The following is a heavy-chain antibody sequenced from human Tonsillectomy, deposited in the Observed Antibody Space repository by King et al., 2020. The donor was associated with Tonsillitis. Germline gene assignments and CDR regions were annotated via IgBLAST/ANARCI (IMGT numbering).Heavy chain of an antibody. CDR3: SRSSEGPPDYTYYDYVWGSYRYLLGTRDDAFDI. V-gene: IGHV4-61*02. J-gene: IGHJ3*02. Sequence: QLQESGPGLVKPSQTLSLTCTVSGGSISSGSYYWSWIRQPAGKGLEWIGRIYTSGSTNYNPSLKSRVTMSVDTSKNQFSLKLSSVTAADTAVYYCSRSSEGPPDYTYYDYVWGSYRYLLGTRDDAFDIWGQGTMVTVSS. CDR1: GGSISSGSYY. CDR2: IYTSGST. D-gene: IGHD3-16*02.